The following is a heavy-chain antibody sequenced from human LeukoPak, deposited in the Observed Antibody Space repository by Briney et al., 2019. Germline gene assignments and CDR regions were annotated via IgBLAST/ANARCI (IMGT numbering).Heavy chain of an antibody. V-gene: IGHV3-74*01. D-gene: IGHD2-21*02. CDR1: GFSFSRFW. J-gene: IGHJ4*02. CDR3: LREDVVVVTTLDH. Sequence: GGSLRLSCAASGFSFSRFWMHWVRQVPGKGLVWISRITSDGRNIDYADSVKGRFTISRDDAKNTLYLQMNSLRPDDSAVYFCLREDVVVVTTLDHWGQGSLVIVSS. CDR2: ITSDGRNI.